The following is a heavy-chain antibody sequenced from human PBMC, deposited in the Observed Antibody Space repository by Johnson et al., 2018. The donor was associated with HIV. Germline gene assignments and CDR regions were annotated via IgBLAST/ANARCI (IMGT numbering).Heavy chain of an antibody. J-gene: IGHJ3*02. V-gene: IGHV3-20*04. CDR1: GFTFDDFG. CDR2: INWNGNSA. Sequence: VHLVESGGRVVRPGGSLRLSCVASGFTFDDFGMSWVRQAPGKGLEWVSSINWNGNSAYYVDSVKGRFTIYRDNAKNSLYLQMNSMRAEATALYYCGRPVFGVVSSPIDAFCIWGQGTTVTVSS. CDR3: GRPVFGVVSSPIDAFCI. D-gene: IGHD3-3*01.